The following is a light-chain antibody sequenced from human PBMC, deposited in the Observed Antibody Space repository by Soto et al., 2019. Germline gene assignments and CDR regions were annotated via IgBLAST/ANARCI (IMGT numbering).Light chain of an antibody. CDR2: SND. J-gene: IGLJ2*01. Sequence: QSALTQPPSASGTPGQRVTISCSGSSSNIETNYVYWYQHLPGAAPKLLIYSNDQRPSGVPDRFSASKSGTSASLAISGLRSEDEGDYYCGGWDDSLSGPVFGGGTKLTVL. CDR3: GGWDDSLSGPV. V-gene: IGLV1-47*02. CDR1: SSNIETNY.